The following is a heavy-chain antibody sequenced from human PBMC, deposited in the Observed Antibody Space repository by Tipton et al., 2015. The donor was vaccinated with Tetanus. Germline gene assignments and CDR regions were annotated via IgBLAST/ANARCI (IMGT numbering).Heavy chain of an antibody. J-gene: IGHJ2*01. V-gene: IGHV4-31*03. CDR3: ARDPAVLRFLEWLPDWYFAL. Sequence: TLSLTCTVSGGSISSGGYYWTWIRQHPGKGLEWIGNIYHRGSTYYNPSLKRRVTISVDTSKNQFYLKLSSVTAADTAVYYCARDPAVLRFLEWLPDWYFALWGLCSLVTVSS. D-gene: IGHD3-3*01. CDR2: IYHRGST. CDR1: GGSISSGGYY.